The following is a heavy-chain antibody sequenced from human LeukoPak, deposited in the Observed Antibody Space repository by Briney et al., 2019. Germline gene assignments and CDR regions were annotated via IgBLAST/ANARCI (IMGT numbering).Heavy chain of an antibody. CDR2: MNPNSGNT. CDR1: GYTFTSYD. D-gene: IGHD3-10*01. Sequence: ASVKVSCKASGYTFTSYDINWVRQATGQGLEWMGWMNPNSGNTGYAQKFQGRVTMTRNTSISTAYMELSSLRSEDTAVYYCARGFAYYYGSGSYYSNRPNWFDPWGQGTQVTVSS. CDR3: ARGFAYYYGSGSYYSNRPNWFDP. V-gene: IGHV1-8*01. J-gene: IGHJ5*02.